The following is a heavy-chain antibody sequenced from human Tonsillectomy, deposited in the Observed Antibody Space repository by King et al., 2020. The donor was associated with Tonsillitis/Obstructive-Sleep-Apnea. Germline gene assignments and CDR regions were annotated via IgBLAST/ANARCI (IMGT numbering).Heavy chain of an antibody. CDR1: GGTFSSYA. Sequence: QLVQSGAEVNKPGSSVKVSCKVSGGTFSSYAIIWVRQAPGQGLEWMGGIRPIFVTAHAAQKFKGGVTITADESTSTAYMELSSLRSEDTAVYYCARDRVGGCSSTSCYTSDYWGQGTLVTVSS. D-gene: IGHD2-2*02. J-gene: IGHJ4*02. CDR2: IRPIFVTA. CDR3: ARDRVGGCSSTSCYTSDY. V-gene: IGHV1-69*01.